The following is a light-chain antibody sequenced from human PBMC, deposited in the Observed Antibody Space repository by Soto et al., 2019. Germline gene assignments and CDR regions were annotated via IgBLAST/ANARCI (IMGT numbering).Light chain of an antibody. CDR3: QQYGNSPLT. CDR2: GAS. V-gene: IGKV3-20*01. J-gene: IGKJ1*01. Sequence: EIVLTQSPGTLSLSPGERATLSCRASQSVSSNYLAWCQQKPGQAPRLLIYGASSRATGILDRFSGSGSGTDFTLTISRLEPEDFAVYYCQQYGNSPLTFGQGTKVEIK. CDR1: QSVSSNY.